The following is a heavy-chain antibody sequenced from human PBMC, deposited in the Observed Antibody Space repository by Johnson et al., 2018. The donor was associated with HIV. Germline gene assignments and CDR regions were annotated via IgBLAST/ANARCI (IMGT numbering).Heavy chain of an antibody. CDR2: IYSGGST. J-gene: IGHJ3*02. CDR3: ITGGSGTIPSGAFDI. Sequence: MLLVESGGGLVQPGGSLRLSCAASGFIFSSYMHWVRQATGKGLEWVSVIYSGGSTYYADSVKGRFTISRDDSKTTLYLQMNSLKTEDTAVYYCITGGSGTIPSGAFDIWGQGTMVTVSS. CDR1: GFIFSSY. D-gene: IGHD1-26*01. V-gene: IGHV3-66*01.